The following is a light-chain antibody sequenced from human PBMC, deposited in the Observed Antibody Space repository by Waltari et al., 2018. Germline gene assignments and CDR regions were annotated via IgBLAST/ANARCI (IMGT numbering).Light chain of an antibody. CDR1: NLGHKI. CDR2: EDT. Sequence: SYELTQPPSVSVSPGETATITCSGDNLGHKIASCYQHQPGQSPVLVIHEDTKRPSGIPERFSGSTSGHTATLTISGTQAMDEADYYCQTWDITTYVVFGGGTKLTVL. V-gene: IGLV3-1*01. CDR3: QTWDITTYVV. J-gene: IGLJ2*01.